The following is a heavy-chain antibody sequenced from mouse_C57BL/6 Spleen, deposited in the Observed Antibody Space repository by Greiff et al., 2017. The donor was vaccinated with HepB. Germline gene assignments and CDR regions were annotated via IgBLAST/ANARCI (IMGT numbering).Heavy chain of an antibody. D-gene: IGHD1-1*01. CDR3: ARWGITTEDY. CDR1: GYAFSSSW. J-gene: IGHJ2*01. V-gene: IGHV1-82*01. Sequence: VQLQQSGPELVKPGASVKISCKASGYAFSSSWMNWVKQRPGKGLEWIGRIYPGDGDTNYNGKFKGKATLTADKSSSTAYMQLSSLTSEDSAVYFCARWGITTEDYWGQGTTLTVSS. CDR2: IYPGDGDT.